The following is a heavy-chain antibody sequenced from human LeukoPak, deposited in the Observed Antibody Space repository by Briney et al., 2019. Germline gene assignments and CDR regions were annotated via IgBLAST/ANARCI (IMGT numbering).Heavy chain of an antibody. CDR1: GGSISSGGYS. Sequence: SQTLSLTCAVSGGSISSGGYSWSWIRQPPGKGLEWIGYIYHSGSTYYNPSLKSRVTISVDRSKSQFSLKLSSVTAADTAVYYWARVSASGGSWGNFDYWGQGTLVTVSS. D-gene: IGHD2-15*01. CDR3: ARVSASGGSWGNFDY. J-gene: IGHJ4*02. CDR2: IYHSGST. V-gene: IGHV4-30-2*01.